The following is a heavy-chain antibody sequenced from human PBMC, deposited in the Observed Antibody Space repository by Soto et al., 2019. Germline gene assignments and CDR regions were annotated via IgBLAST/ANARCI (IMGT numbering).Heavy chain of an antibody. Sequence: ASVKVSCKASGYTFTSYDINWVRQATGQGLEWMGWMNPNSGNTGYAQKFQGRVTMTRNTSISTAYMELSSLRSEDTAVYYCAIGVDIAVVVASSRAFDIWGKGTMVTVSS. D-gene: IGHD2-15*01. CDR3: AIGVDIAVVVASSRAFDI. V-gene: IGHV1-8*01. CDR2: MNPNSGNT. J-gene: IGHJ3*02. CDR1: GYTFTSYD.